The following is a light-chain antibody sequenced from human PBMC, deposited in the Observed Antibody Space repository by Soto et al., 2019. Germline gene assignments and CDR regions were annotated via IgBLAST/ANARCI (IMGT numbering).Light chain of an antibody. CDR2: GAS. Sequence: EIVLTQSPGTLSLSPGERATLSCRASQSFSSSYLAWYQQKSGQAPRLLIYGASSRATGIPDRFSGSGSGTDFTLTISRREPEDFAAYYCQQYGSSPITFGQGTRLEIK. CDR1: QSFSSSY. J-gene: IGKJ5*01. CDR3: QQYGSSPIT. V-gene: IGKV3-20*01.